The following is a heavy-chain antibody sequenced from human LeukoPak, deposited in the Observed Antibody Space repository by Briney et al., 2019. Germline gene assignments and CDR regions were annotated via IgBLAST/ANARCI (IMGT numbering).Heavy chain of an antibody. CDR2: INPNSGGT. D-gene: IGHD2-15*01. J-gene: IGHJ5*02. V-gene: IGHV1-2*02. CDR1: GYTFTGYY. Sequence: ASVKVSCKASGYTFTGYYMHWVRQAPGQGLEWMGWINPNSGGTNYAQKFQGRVTMTRDTSISTAYMELSRLRSDDTAVYYCARDGYCSGGGCYSGLFDPWGQGTLVTVSS. CDR3: ARDGYCSGGGCYSGLFDP.